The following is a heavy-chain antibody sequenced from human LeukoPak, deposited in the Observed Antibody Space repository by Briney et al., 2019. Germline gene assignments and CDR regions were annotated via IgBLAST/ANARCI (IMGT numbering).Heavy chain of an antibody. CDR1: GGSISSSSYY. D-gene: IGHD2-15*01. CDR2: IYYSGST. V-gene: IGHV4-39*07. J-gene: IGHJ5*02. CDR3: ATRYCSGGDCYSWFDP. Sequence: KPSETLSLTCTVSGGSISSSSYYWGWIRQPPGKGLEWIGSIYYSGSTNHNPSLKSRVTISVDTSKNEFSLKLTSVTAADTAVYYCATRYCSGGDCYSWFDPWGQGTLVTVSS.